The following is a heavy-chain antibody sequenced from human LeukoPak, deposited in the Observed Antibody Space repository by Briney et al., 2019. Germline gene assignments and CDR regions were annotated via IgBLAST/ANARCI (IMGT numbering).Heavy chain of an antibody. CDR1: GGTFSSYA. V-gene: IGHV1-69*13. D-gene: IGHD2-2*02. Sequence: SVKVSCKASGGTFSSYAISWVRQAPGQGLEWMGGIIPIFGTANYAQKFQGRVTITADESASTAYMELSSLRSEDTAVYYCAREQGYCSSTSCYTGMDVWGKGTTVTVSS. CDR3: AREQGYCSSTSCYTGMDV. J-gene: IGHJ6*04. CDR2: IIPIFGTA.